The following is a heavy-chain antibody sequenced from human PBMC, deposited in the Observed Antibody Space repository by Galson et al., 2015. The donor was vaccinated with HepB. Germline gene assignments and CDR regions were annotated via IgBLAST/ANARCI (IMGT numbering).Heavy chain of an antibody. CDR1: GFTFSSYA. V-gene: IGHV3-64D*06. Sequence: SLRLSCAASGFTFSSYAMHWVRQAPGKGLEYVSAISSNGGSTYYADSVKGRFTISRDNSKNTLYLQMSSLRAEDTAVYYCVKLPSGSNYYYYYGMDVWGQGTTVTVSS. D-gene: IGHD6-13*01. J-gene: IGHJ6*02. CDR2: ISSNGGST. CDR3: VKLPSGSNYYYYYGMDV.